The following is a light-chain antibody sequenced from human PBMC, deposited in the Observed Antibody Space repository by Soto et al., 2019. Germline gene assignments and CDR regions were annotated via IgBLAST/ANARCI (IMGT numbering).Light chain of an antibody. Sequence: QSALTQPASVSGSPGQSITISCTGTSSDVGGSNYVSWYQQHPGKAPKLMIYDVSNRPSGVSNRFSGSKSGNTASLTISGLQAEDEADYCCSSYTSSSTLLYVFGTGTKLTVL. CDR1: SSDVGGSNY. J-gene: IGLJ1*01. V-gene: IGLV2-14*01. CDR3: SSYTSSSTLLYV. CDR2: DVS.